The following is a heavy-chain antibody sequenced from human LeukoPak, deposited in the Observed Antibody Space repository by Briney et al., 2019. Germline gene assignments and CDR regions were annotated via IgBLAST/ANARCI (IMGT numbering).Heavy chain of an antibody. CDR1: GFTFSSYG. CDR2: ISYDGSNK. D-gene: IGHD2-2*01. V-gene: IGHV3-30*18. Sequence: GRSLRLSCAASGFTFSSYGMHWVRQAPGKGLEWVAVISYDGSNKYYADSVKGRFTISRDNSKNTLYLQMNSLRAEDTAVYYCAKPTRSSRNVDLFFDYWGQGTLVTVSS. J-gene: IGHJ4*02. CDR3: AKPTRSSRNVDLFFDY.